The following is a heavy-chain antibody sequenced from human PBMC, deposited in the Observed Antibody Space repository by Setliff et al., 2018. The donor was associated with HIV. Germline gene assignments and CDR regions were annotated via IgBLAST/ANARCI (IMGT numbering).Heavy chain of an antibody. Sequence: GGSLRLSCAASGFTFSSFGMHWVRQAPGMGLEWVAVIWYDGSNKYYADSVKGRFTISRDNAKNSLYLQMNSLRAEDTPVYYCARDTELSYVDYWGQGTLVTVSS. CDR1: GFTFSSFG. D-gene: IGHD2-15*01. CDR3: ARDTELSYVDY. V-gene: IGHV3-33*01. CDR2: IWYDGSNK. J-gene: IGHJ4*02.